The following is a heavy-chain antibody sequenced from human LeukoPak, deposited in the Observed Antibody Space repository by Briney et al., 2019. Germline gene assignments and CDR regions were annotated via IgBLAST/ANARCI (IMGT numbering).Heavy chain of an antibody. V-gene: IGHV4-61*01. J-gene: IGHJ4*02. D-gene: IGHD3-22*01. Sequence: SETLSLTCAVSGGSVSSGSYYWSWIRQPPGRGLEWIGDIYYTGSTTYNPSLKSRVTISVDTSKNQFSLKVRSVTAADTAVYYCARGLPYDSSGYYFDYWGQGTLVTVSS. CDR1: GGSVSSGSYY. CDR2: IYYTGST. CDR3: ARGLPYDSSGYYFDY.